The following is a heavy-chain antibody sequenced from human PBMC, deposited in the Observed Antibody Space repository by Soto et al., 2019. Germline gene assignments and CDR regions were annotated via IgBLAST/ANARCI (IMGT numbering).Heavy chain of an antibody. Sequence: GASVKVSCKASGGTFSSYAISWVRQAPGQGLEWMGGIIPIFGTANYAQKFQGRVTITADESTSTAYMELSSLRSEDTAVYYCARENDFWSGYNGLMDYYYGMDVWGQGTTVTVSS. D-gene: IGHD3-3*01. J-gene: IGHJ6*02. CDR3: ARENDFWSGYNGLMDYYYGMDV. CDR1: GGTFSSYA. CDR2: IIPIFGTA. V-gene: IGHV1-69*13.